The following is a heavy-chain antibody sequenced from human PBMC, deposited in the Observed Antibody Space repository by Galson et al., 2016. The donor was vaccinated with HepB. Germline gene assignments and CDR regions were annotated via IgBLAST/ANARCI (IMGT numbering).Heavy chain of an antibody. J-gene: IGHJ4*02. D-gene: IGHD3-22*01. CDR2: IYRDDYK. CDR3: AHSGDYDTTYFDS. V-gene: IGHV2-5*02. CDR1: GFSLSTSGEG. Sequence: PALVKPTQTLTLACNFSGFSLSTSGEGVGWIRQPPGKALEWLALIYRDDYKLYSPSLISRLTITKDTSKDQVVLTMTNMNPVDTATYFCAHSGDYDTTYFDSWGQGTLVTVSS.